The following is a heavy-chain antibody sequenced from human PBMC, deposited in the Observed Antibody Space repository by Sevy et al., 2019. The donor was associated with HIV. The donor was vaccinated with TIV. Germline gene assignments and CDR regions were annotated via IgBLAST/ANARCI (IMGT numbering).Heavy chain of an antibody. J-gene: IGHJ5*02. D-gene: IGHD3-22*01. Sequence: GGSLRLSCAASGFTFSSYEMTWVHQAPGKGLEWISSISSSGTTIYYGDSVEGRFTISRDNPKNSLYLQMNSLRAEDTAFYYCARKGGPYDIGFDPWGQGTLVTVSS. CDR2: ISSSGTTI. V-gene: IGHV3-48*03. CDR3: ARKGGPYDIGFDP. CDR1: GFTFSSYE.